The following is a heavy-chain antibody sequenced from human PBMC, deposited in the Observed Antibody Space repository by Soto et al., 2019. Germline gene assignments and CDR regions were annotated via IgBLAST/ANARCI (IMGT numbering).Heavy chain of an antibody. D-gene: IGHD2-15*01. J-gene: IGHJ6*03. CDR3: ARAEGYCSGGSCSLRYYHYMDV. Sequence: GGSLRLSCAASGFTFSSYAMHWVRQAPGKGLEYVSAISSNGGSTYYANFVKGRFTISRDNSKNTLYLQMGSLRAEDMAVYYCARAEGYCSGGSCSLRYYHYMDVWGKGTTVTVSS. V-gene: IGHV3-64*01. CDR1: GFTFSSYA. CDR2: ISSNGGST.